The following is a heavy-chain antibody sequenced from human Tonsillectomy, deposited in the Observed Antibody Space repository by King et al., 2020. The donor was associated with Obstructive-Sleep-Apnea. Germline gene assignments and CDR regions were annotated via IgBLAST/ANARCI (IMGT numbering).Heavy chain of an antibody. V-gene: IGHV1-2*02. CDR1: GYTFTGYY. J-gene: IGHJ5*02. Sequence: QLVQSGAEVKKPGASVKVSCKASGYTFTGYYIHWVRQAPGQGLEWMGWINPNSGGTDYAQKFQGRVTMTRDTSISTAYMELSRLKSDDTAVYYCARDGGQQLVRYTWFDPWGQGTLVTVSS. CDR3: ARDGGQQLVRYTWFDP. CDR2: INPNSGGT. D-gene: IGHD6-13*01.